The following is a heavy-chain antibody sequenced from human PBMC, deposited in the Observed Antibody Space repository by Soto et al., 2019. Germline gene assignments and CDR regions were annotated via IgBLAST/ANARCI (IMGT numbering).Heavy chain of an antibody. V-gene: IGHV3-74*01. J-gene: IGHJ6*02. CDR1: GFTFSSYW. D-gene: IGHD3-10*01. CDR2: IKSDGSST. CDR3: GRGVPNHYGVYV. Sequence: EVQLVESGGGLVQPGGSLRLSCEASGFTFSSYWMHWVRQAPGKGLVWVARIKSDGSSTNYADSVKGRFTISRDNAENTVYLQMNSLSVEDTAVYYCGRGVPNHYGVYVWGRGTTVTVSS.